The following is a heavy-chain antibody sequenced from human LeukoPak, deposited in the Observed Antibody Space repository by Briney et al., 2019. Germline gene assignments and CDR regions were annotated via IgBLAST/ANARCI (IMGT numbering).Heavy chain of an antibody. CDR3: ARTNPVYGDYDY. CDR1: GLTFTDNY. CDR2: IYPDGST. Sequence: GGSLRLSCAVSGLTFTDNYMSWVRQAPGKGLEWVSVIYPDGSTYHADSVKGRFTISRDNSKNTLLLQMNTLRADDTAVYHCARTNPVYGDYDYWGHGTLVTVSS. J-gene: IGHJ4*01. D-gene: IGHD4-17*01. V-gene: IGHV3-53*01.